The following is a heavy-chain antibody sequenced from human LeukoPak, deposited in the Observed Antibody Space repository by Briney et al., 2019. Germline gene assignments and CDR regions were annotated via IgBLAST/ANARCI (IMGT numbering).Heavy chain of an antibody. V-gene: IGHV4-59*01. CDR3: ARGAPYYDSSGWLEVNDY. D-gene: IGHD3-22*01. CDR1: GGSISSYY. J-gene: IGHJ4*02. Sequence: SETLSLTCTVSGGSISSYYWSWIRPPPGKGREWIGYIYYSGSTNYNPSLKSRVTISVDTSKNQFSLKLSSVTAADTAVYYCARGAPYYDSSGWLEVNDYWGQGTLVTVSS. CDR2: IYYSGST.